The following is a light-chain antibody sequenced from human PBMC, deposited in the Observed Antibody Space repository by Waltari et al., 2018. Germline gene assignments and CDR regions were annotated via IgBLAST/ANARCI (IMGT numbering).Light chain of an antibody. CDR1: QTIVPY. CDR2: DAS. V-gene: IGKV1-5*01. J-gene: IGKJ1*01. CDR3: QQYNSYWWT. Sequence: DIQMTQSPSTLSASVGDRVTVTCRASQTIVPYLAWFQRKPGKAPKLLIYDASTLENGVPSRFSGSGSGTEFTLTISSLEPDDFATYYCQQYNSYWWTFGLGTKVEV.